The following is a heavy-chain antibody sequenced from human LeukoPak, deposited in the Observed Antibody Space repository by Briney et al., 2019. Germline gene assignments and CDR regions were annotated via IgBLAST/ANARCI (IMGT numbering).Heavy chain of an antibody. V-gene: IGHV3-23*01. CDR2: ISGSGGST. J-gene: IGHJ4*02. D-gene: IGHD3-22*01. CDR3: AKRQDGYYLPFDY. Sequence: GGSLRLSCAASGFTFSSHAMSWVRQAPGKGLEWVSHISGSGGSTYYADSVKGRFTISRDNSKNTLYLQMNSLRAEDTAVYYCAKRQDGYYLPFDYWGQGTLVTVSS. CDR1: GFTFSSHA.